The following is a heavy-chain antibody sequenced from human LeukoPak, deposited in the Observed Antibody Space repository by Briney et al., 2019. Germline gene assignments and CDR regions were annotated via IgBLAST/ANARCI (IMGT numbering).Heavy chain of an antibody. CDR3: ARVGLTVQNYYYYYMDV. D-gene: IGHD1-1*01. V-gene: IGHV4-38-2*02. CDR2: IYHSGST. Sequence: SETLSLTCTVSGYSISSGYYWGWIRQPPGKGLGWIGSIYHSGSTYYNPSLKSRVTISVDTSKNQFSLKLSSVTAADTAVYYCARVGLTVQNYYYYYMDVWGKGTTVTVSS. CDR1: GYSISSGYY. J-gene: IGHJ6*03.